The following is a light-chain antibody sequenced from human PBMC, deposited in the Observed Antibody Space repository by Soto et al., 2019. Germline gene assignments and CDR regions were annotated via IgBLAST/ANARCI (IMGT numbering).Light chain of an antibody. CDR1: QSVRSN. CDR2: DAS. J-gene: IGKJ4*01. Sequence: ESVLTQSPDTLSLSPVERATLSCRASQSVRSNLAWYQQNPGQAPRLLIFDASNRATGIPARFSGSGSGTDFILTISSLEPEDFAVYYCQQHSNWPLTFGGGTKVDI. CDR3: QQHSNWPLT. V-gene: IGKV3-11*01.